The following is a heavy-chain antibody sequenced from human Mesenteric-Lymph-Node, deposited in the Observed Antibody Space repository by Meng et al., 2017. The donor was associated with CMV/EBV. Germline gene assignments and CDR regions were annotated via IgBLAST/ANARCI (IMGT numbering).Heavy chain of an antibody. CDR1: GSTFSNYW. CDR3: ARLLITIDYYNHGMDV. J-gene: IGHJ6*02. V-gene: IGHV3-74*03. D-gene: IGHD3-9*01. Sequence: GESLKISCAASGSTFSNYWMHWVRQTPGEGLVWVSHINNDGGGTTCADSVKGRFTISRDNARNTLYLQMNSLRGEDTAVYYCARLLITIDYYNHGMDVWGQGTTVTVSS. CDR2: INNDGGGT.